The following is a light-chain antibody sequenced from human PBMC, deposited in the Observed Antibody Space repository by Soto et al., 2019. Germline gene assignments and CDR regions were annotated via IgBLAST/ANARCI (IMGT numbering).Light chain of an antibody. Sequence: EIVLTQSPGTLSLSPGERVTLSCRASQSVSNNYLAWYQQKPGQAPRLLIYGASNRATGIPDRFSGSGSGTDFTLTISSLEPEDFALYYCQQRSTWPPGYTFGQGTKLEI. CDR1: QSVSNNY. CDR2: GAS. CDR3: QQRSTWPPGYT. V-gene: IGKV3D-20*02. J-gene: IGKJ2*01.